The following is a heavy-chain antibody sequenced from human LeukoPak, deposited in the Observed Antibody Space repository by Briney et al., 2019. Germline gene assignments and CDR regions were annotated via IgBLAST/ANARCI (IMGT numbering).Heavy chain of an antibody. Sequence: SETLSLTCTVSGGSIRSDYWSWIRQPPGKGLEWSGHIYHSGSTKYNSSLKSRVTISIDTSKGVFSLRLSSVTAAHTAVYYCARLVISGYTSTWYLFDYWGQGTQVTVSS. CDR1: GGSIRSDY. V-gene: IGHV4-59*08. CDR2: IYHSGST. J-gene: IGHJ4*02. CDR3: ARLVISGYTSTWYLFDY. D-gene: IGHD6-13*01.